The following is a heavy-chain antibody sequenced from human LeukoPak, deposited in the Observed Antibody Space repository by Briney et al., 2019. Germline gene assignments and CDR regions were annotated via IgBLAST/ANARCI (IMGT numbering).Heavy chain of an antibody. V-gene: IGHV3-23*01. J-gene: IGHJ4*02. Sequence: GGSLRLSCAASGLTFSSYVMNWVRQAPGKGLEWVSSVSGNGDNTYYADSVKGRFTISRDNSKNTLYLQMNSLRAEDTAVYYCARAGGYCSGGSCYRDFDYWGQGTLVTVSS. CDR1: GLTFSSYV. D-gene: IGHD2-15*01. CDR3: ARAGGYCSGGSCYRDFDY. CDR2: VSGNGDNT.